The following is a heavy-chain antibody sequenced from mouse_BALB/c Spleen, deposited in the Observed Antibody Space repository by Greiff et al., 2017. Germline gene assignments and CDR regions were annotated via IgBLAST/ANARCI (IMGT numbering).Heavy chain of an antibody. CDR1: GYTFTSYW. CDR3: ARDGYSDYFDY. CDR2: INPSTGYT. V-gene: IGHV1-7*01. D-gene: IGHD2-3*01. Sequence: VQLQQSGAELVKPGASVKLSCKASGYTFTSYWMHWVKQRPGQGLEWIGYINPSTGYTEYNQKFKDKATLTADKSSSTAYMQLSSLTSEDSAVYYCARDGYSDYFDYWGQGTTLTVSS. J-gene: IGHJ2*01.